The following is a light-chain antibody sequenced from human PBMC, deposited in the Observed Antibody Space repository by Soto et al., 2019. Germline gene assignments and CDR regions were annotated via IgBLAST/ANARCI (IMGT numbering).Light chain of an antibody. V-gene: IGLV2-14*01. Sequence: QSALTQPASVSGSPGQSITISCTGTSSDVGGYNYVSWYQQHPGKAPKLMIYEVSNRPSGVSNRFSGSKSDNTASLTISGLQAEDEADYYCQSYDRSLSGSFFGTGTKLTVL. CDR3: QSYDRSLSGSF. CDR1: SSDVGGYNY. J-gene: IGLJ1*01. CDR2: EVS.